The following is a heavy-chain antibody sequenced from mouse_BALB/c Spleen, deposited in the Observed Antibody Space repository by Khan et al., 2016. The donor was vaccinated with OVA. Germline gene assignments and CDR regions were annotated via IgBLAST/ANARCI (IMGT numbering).Heavy chain of an antibody. D-gene: IGHD2-3*01. CDR1: GYSITSDYA. V-gene: IGHV3-2*02. CDR2: INYSGST. J-gene: IGHJ4*01. CDR3: ARDGSRYNYAMDY. Sequence: EVQLQESGPGLVKPSQSLSLTCTVTGYSITSDYAWSWIRQFPGNKLEWMGYINYSGSTNYNPALKSRISITRDTSKNQFFLQLNSVTTADTATYYCARDGSRYNYAMDYWGQGTSVTVSS.